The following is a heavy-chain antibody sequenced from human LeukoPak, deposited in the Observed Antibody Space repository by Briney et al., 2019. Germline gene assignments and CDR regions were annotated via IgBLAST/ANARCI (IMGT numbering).Heavy chain of an antibody. CDR2: IKPDGSDK. D-gene: IGHD3-16*01. CDR1: GFTFRSYW. V-gene: IGHV3-7*03. J-gene: IGHJ4*02. CDR3: AKLGAYRVYSFIDF. Sequence: GGSLRLSCEASGFTFRSYWMTWVRQSPGKGLEWVAIIKPDGSDKFHVDSVKGRFTISRDTSDNTLHLNMSSLSTDDTAVYFCAKLGAYRVYSFIDFWGQGIPVTVSS.